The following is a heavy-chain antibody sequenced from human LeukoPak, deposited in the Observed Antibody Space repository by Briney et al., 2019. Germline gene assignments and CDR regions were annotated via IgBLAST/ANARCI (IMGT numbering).Heavy chain of an antibody. V-gene: IGHV3-9*01. Sequence: PGGSLRLSCAASGFTFDDYAMHWVRQAPGKGLEWVSGISWNSGSIGYADSVKGRFTISRDNAKNSLYLQMNSLRAEDTALYYCAGLADYWGRGTLVTVSS. J-gene: IGHJ4*02. CDR1: GFTFDDYA. CDR3: AGLADY. D-gene: IGHD6-19*01. CDR2: ISWNSGSI.